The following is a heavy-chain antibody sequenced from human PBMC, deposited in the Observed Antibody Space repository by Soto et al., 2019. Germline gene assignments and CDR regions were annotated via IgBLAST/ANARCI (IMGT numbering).Heavy chain of an antibody. D-gene: IGHD3-22*01. V-gene: IGHV1-69*02. Sequence: QVQLVQSGAEVKKPGSSEKVSCKASGGTFSSYTISWVRQAPGQGLEWMGRIIPILGIANYAQKFLGRVTITADKSTSTAYMELSSLRSEDTAVYYCARGLHYDSISLDDYWGQGTLVTVSS. CDR1: GGTFSSYT. CDR3: ARGLHYDSISLDDY. CDR2: IIPILGIA. J-gene: IGHJ4*02.